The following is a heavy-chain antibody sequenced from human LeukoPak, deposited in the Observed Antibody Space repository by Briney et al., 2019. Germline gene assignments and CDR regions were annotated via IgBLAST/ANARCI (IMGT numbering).Heavy chain of an antibody. CDR3: ARGYSRDWGLQYFQH. D-gene: IGHD6-19*01. J-gene: IGHJ1*01. Sequence: SETLSLNCTGSGGSISNYYWSWIRHPPGMALFLFGYIYSSGSTSYNPSLKSRVTMSVDTSKNQLSLNLNSVTAADTAVYHCARGYSRDWGLQYFQHWGQGTLVTVSS. V-gene: IGHV4-59*01. CDR2: IYSSGST. CDR1: GGSISNYY.